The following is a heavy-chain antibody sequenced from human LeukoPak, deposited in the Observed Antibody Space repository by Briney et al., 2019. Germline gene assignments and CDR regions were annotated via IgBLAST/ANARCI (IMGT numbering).Heavy chain of an antibody. CDR3: ARDPPDYYDSSGYDY. J-gene: IGHJ4*02. CDR2: FNPNSGGT. Sequence: ASVKVSCKASGYTFTGYYMHWVRQAPGQGLEWMGGFNPNSGGTNYAQKFQGRVTMTRDTSISTAYMELSRLRSDDTAVYYCARDPPDYYDSSGYDYWGQGTLVTVSS. D-gene: IGHD3-22*01. V-gene: IGHV1-2*02. CDR1: GYTFTGYY.